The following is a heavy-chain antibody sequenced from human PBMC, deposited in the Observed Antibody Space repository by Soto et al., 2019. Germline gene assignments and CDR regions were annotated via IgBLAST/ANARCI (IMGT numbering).Heavy chain of an antibody. D-gene: IGHD3-10*01. J-gene: IGHJ3*02. CDR1: GYTLTELS. CDR3: ATDWPDRGAFDI. Sequence: ASVKVSCKVSGYTLTELSMHWVRQAPGKGLEWMGGFDPEDGETIYAQKFQGRVTMTEDTSTDTAYMELSSLRSEDAAVYYCATDWPDRGAFDIWGQGTMVTVSS. V-gene: IGHV1-24*01. CDR2: FDPEDGET.